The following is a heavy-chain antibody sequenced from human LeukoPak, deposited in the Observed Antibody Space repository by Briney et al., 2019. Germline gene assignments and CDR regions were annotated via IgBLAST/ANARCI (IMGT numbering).Heavy chain of an antibody. J-gene: IGHJ6*03. CDR1: VGSFSGYY. CDR2: INHSGST. D-gene: IGHD5-12*01. Sequence: SETLSLTCAVYVGSFSGYYWSWIRQPPGKGLEWMGEINHSGSTNYNPSLKSRVTISVDTSKNQFSLKLSSVTAADTAVYYCARAANIVATSPNYYYYYYMDVWGKGTTVTVSS. CDR3: ARAANIVATSPNYYYYYYMDV. V-gene: IGHV4-34*01.